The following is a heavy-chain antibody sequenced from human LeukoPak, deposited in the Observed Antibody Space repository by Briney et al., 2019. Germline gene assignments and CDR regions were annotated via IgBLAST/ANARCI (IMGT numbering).Heavy chain of an antibody. CDR3: ARDLNNGSYHWFDP. V-gene: IGHV3-23*01. D-gene: IGHD1-26*01. CDR1: GFTFSSYA. J-gene: IGHJ5*02. CDR2: ISGSGGST. Sequence: PGGSLRLSCAASGFTFSSYAMSWVRQAPGKGLEWVSAISGSGGSTYYADSVRGRFTISRDNSKNTLYLQMNSLRAEDTAIYYCARDLNNGSYHWFDPWGQGTLVTVS.